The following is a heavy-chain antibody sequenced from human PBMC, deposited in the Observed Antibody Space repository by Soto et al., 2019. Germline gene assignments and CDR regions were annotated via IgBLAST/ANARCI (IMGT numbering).Heavy chain of an antibody. V-gene: IGHV3-11*06. J-gene: IGHJ4*02. CDR1: GFTFSDYY. CDR2: SSNSGTFT. Sequence: PGGSLRLSCEGSGFTFSDYYMSWIRQAPGKGLEWISYSSNSGTFTKYADSVKGRFSISRDNTKNLLFLQMNSLRAEDTALYYCARSGDNYKLLDYWGQGTPVTVSS. CDR3: ARSGDNYKLLDY. D-gene: IGHD2-2*01.